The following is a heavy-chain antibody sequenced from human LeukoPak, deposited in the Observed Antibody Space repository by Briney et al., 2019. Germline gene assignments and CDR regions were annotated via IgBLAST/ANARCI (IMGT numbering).Heavy chain of an antibody. D-gene: IGHD3-10*01. CDR2: IRSKAYGGTT. Sequence: GGSLRLSCTASGFTFGDYAMSWFRQAPGKGLEWVGFIRSKAYGGTTEYAASVKGRFTISRDDSKSIAYLQMNSLKTEDTAVYYCTRDPGDNGSGSSQHYYYYYGMDVWGRGTTVTVSS. V-gene: IGHV3-49*03. CDR3: TRDPGDNGSGSSQHYYYYYGMDV. J-gene: IGHJ6*02. CDR1: GFTFGDYA.